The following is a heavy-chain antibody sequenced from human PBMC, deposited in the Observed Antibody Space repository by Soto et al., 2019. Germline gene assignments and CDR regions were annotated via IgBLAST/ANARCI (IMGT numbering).Heavy chain of an antibody. CDR1: GFTFSSYG. J-gene: IGHJ4*02. Sequence: GGSLRLSCAASGFTFSSYGMHWVRQAPGKGLEWVAVISYDGSNKYYADSVKGRFTISRDNSKNTLYLQMNSLRAEDTAVYYCANYDSSSWGDYWGQGTLVTVSS. CDR3: ANYDSSSWGDY. V-gene: IGHV3-30*18. CDR2: ISYDGSNK. D-gene: IGHD6-13*01.